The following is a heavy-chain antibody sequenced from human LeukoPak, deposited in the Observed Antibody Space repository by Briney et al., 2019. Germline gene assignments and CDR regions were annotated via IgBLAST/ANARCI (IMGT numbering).Heavy chain of an antibody. CDR3: AKRGPIYSSSPGNYFDY. CDR2: ISGSDDGT. CDR1: GFTFSSCG. D-gene: IGHD6-6*01. Sequence: PGGSLRLSCAASGFTFSSCGMTWVRQTPGKGLEWVSSISGSDDGTYYADSVKGRFTISRDNSKNTLYLQTNSLRAEDTAVYYCAKRGPIYSSSPGNYFDYWGQGTLVTVSS. J-gene: IGHJ4*02. V-gene: IGHV3-23*01.